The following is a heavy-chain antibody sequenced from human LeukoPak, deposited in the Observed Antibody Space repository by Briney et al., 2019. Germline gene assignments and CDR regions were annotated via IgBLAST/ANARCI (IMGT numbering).Heavy chain of an antibody. Sequence: GRSLRLSCAASGFIFSDYAIHWVRQAPGKGLEWVAVISYDGANKYYADSVKGRFTISRDNSKNTLYLQMNSLRAEDTAVYFCARGRIAATGTGWFDPWGQGTLVTVSS. CDR1: GFIFSDYA. CDR2: ISYDGANK. D-gene: IGHD6-13*01. CDR3: ARGRIAATGTGWFDP. J-gene: IGHJ5*02. V-gene: IGHV3-30*04.